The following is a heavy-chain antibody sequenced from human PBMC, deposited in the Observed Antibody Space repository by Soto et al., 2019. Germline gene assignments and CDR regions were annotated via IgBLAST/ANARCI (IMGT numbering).Heavy chain of an antibody. V-gene: IGHV3-23*01. CDR1: GFTFSSYA. D-gene: IGHD6-6*01. J-gene: IGHJ6*02. CDR3: AKDRRIYSSSSTGYYYYGMDV. CDR2: TSGSGGST. Sequence: PGGSLRLSCAASGFTFSSYAMSWVRQAPGKGLEWVSATSGSGGSTYYADSVKGRFTISRDNSKNTLYLQMNSLRAEDTAVYYCAKDRRIYSSSSTGYYYYGMDVWGQGTTVTVSS.